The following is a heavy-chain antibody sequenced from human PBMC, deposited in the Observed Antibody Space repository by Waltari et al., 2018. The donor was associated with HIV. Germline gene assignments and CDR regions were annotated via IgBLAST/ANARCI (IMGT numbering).Heavy chain of an antibody. CDR2: IYPGDSDT. CDR3: AAREATSDSSGYSEDF. V-gene: IGHV5-51*03. J-gene: IGHJ4*02. CDR1: GYNCDTYW. D-gene: IGHD3-22*01. Sequence: EVQLVQSVAGVRTPGEYLSIHCKATGYNCDTYWIRWVLHLHRKGLDWMGTIYPGDSDTRYSTSYQGQVTISADRSITTAYLQWSSLKASDTAMYYCAAREATSDSSGYSEDFWGQGTQVTISP.